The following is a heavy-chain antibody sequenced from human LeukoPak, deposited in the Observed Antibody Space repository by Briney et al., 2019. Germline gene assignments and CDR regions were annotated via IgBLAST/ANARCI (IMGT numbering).Heavy chain of an antibody. CDR3: ASQAGYCSSTSCYAP. V-gene: IGHV3-23*01. CDR1: GFTSSSYA. Sequence: GGSLRLSCAASGFTSSSYAMSWVRQAPGKGLEWVSAISGSGGSTYYADSVKGRFTISRDNSKNTLYLQMNSLRAEDTAVYYCASQAGYCSSTSCYAPWGQGTLVTVSS. D-gene: IGHD2-2*01. J-gene: IGHJ5*02. CDR2: ISGSGGST.